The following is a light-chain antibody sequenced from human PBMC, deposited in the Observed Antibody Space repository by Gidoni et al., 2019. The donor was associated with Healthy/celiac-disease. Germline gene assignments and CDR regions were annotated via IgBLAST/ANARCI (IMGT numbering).Light chain of an antibody. Sequence: QLVRTQSPSASASLGAAVKLTCTLSSGHSSYAIAWHQQQPEKGPRYLMKLNSDGSHSKGDGIPGRFSGSSSGAERYLTFSSLQSEDEADYYCQTWGTGILVFGGGTKLTVL. J-gene: IGLJ2*01. CDR2: LNSDGSH. CDR3: QTWGTGILV. CDR1: SGHSSYA. V-gene: IGLV4-69*01.